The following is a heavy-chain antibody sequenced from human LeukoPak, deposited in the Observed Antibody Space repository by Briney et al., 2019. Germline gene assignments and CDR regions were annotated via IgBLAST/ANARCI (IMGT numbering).Heavy chain of an antibody. J-gene: IGHJ4*02. D-gene: IGHD3-22*01. CDR1: GYTFANHD. Sequence: GASVKVSRKASGYTFANHDINWVRQATGQGLEWMGWMSPTSGNTGYAQKFQGRVTMTGDTSISTAYMELSSLRSEDTAVYYCARELKLSYGSSGLSLWGQGTLITVSS. CDR3: ARELKLSYGSSGLSL. V-gene: IGHV1-8*01. CDR2: MSPTSGNT.